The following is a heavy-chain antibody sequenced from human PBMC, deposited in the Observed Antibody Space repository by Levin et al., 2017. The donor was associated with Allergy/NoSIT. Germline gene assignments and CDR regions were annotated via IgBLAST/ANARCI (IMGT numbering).Heavy chain of an antibody. CDR1: GFTFSSSA. CDR3: ARGGDIVVVVAATAESLYYFDY. D-gene: IGHD2-15*01. Sequence: GGSLRLSCAASGFTFSSSAMHWVRQAPGKGLEWVAAISYDGSNKYYADSVKGRFTISRDNSKNTLYLQMNSLRAEDTAVYYCARGGDIVVVVAATAESLYYFDYWGPGTLVTVSS. J-gene: IGHJ4*02. CDR2: ISYDGSNK. V-gene: IGHV3-30-3*01.